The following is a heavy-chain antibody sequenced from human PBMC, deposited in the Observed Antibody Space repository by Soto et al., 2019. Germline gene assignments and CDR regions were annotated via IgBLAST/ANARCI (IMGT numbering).Heavy chain of an antibody. CDR1: GGSIGSYY. J-gene: IGHJ4*02. D-gene: IGHD3-10*01. V-gene: IGHV4-59*01. CDR2: IYYSGST. CDR3: ARVYGSGSFDY. Sequence: SETLSLTCTVSGGSIGSYYWSWIRQPPGKGLEWIGYIYYSGSTNYNPSLKSRVTISVDTSKNQFSLKLSSVTAADTAVYYCARVYGSGSFDYWGQGTLVTVSS.